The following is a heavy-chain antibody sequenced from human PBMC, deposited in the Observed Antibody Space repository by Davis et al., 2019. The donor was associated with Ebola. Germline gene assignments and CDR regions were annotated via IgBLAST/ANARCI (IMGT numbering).Heavy chain of an antibody. D-gene: IGHD4-17*01. J-gene: IGHJ4*02. V-gene: IGHV1-69*13. CDR2: IIPIFGTA. CDR1: GGTFSSYA. Sequence: SVKVSCKASGGTFSSYAISWVRQAPGQGLEWMGGIIPIFGTANYAQKFQGRVTITADESTSTAYMELSSLRSEETAVYYCARERGDYEYVHFDYWGQGTLVTVSS. CDR3: ARERGDYEYVHFDY.